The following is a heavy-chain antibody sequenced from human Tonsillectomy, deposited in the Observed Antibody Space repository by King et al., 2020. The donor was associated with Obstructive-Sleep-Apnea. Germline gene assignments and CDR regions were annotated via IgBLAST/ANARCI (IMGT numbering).Heavy chain of an antibody. J-gene: IGHJ4*02. CDR3: ARRSGWCYFDY. V-gene: IGHV1-8*01. Sequence: VQLVESEAEVKKPGASVKVSCKASGYTFTNYYNNLVRQAPGQGLEWMGWRNPNSGNTGYAQKFQGRVTMTSNTSISTAYMELSSLRAEDTAVYYCARRSGWCYFDYWGQGTLVTVSS. CDR2: RNPNSGNT. D-gene: IGHD6-19*01. CDR1: GYTFTNYY.